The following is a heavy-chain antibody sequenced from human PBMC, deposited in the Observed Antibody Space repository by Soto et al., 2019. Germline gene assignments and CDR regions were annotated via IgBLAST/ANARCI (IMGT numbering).Heavy chain of an antibody. CDR3: ARHRLRLGELSLIGYCDY. Sequence: QVQLVESGGSVVQPGRSLRLSCEASGFTFTSYAMHWVRQAPGKGLEWVAVISYDGFNEYYADSVKGRFTISRDNSKNTLLMQMSNLRVQGTDLYYPARHRLRLGELSLIGYCDYWGQQTLVTVSS. V-gene: IGHV3-30*15. CDR2: ISYDGFNE. D-gene: IGHD3-16*02. CDR1: GFTFTSYA. J-gene: IGHJ4*02.